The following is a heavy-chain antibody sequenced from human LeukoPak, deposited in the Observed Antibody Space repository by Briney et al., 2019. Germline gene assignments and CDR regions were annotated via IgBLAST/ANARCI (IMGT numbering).Heavy chain of an antibody. Sequence: GGSLRLSCVASGFSFNNYAMNWVRQAPGKGLEWVSLIIGSSGTTFYADSVKGRFTISRDKSKSTLYLQMNSLRAEDTAVYYCAKGGRGSGSSGWFDPWGQGTLVTVSS. J-gene: IGHJ5*02. V-gene: IGHV3-23*01. CDR2: IIGSSGTT. CDR3: AKGGRGSGSSGWFDP. D-gene: IGHD3-10*01. CDR1: GFSFNNYA.